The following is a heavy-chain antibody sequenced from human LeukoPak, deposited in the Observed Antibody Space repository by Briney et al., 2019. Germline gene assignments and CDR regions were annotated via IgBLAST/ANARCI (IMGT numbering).Heavy chain of an antibody. CDR1: DFSFSTYW. D-gene: IGHD3-22*01. V-gene: IGHV3-7*01. CDR2: INGDGRDT. CDR3: ARGVSSVIDW. Sequence: GGSLRLSCAASDFSFSTYWMNWVRQAPGKGLEWVANINGDGRDTYYVGSVRGRFTISRDNADNSLYLQMNSLRGDDTAVYYCARGVSSVIDWWGQGTLVTVSS. J-gene: IGHJ4*02.